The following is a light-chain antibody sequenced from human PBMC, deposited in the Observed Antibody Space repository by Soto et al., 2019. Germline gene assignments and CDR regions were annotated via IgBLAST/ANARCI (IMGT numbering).Light chain of an antibody. Sequence: EVVLTQSPGTLSLSLGERATLSCRASQSVSSSYLAWYQQKPGQAPRLLIYGASSRATGIPDRFSGSGSGTDFTLTISRLEPEDFATYYCQQYNSYSPAFGQGTKVDIK. CDR1: QSVSSSY. V-gene: IGKV3-20*01. CDR2: GAS. J-gene: IGKJ1*01. CDR3: QQYNSYSPA.